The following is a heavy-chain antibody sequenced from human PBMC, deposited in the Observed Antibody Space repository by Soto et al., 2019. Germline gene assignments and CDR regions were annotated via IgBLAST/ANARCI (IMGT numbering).Heavy chain of an antibody. CDR3: TRGYAVNWHTPHY. CDR1: GGSFSGYY. Sequence: QVQVQQWGAGLVKPSETLSLTCGVHGGSFSGYYWSWIRQPPGKGVEYIGEINHIGITNYNPSLKSRVTISVDTSENHLSLKLTSVPAADTAVYYCTRGYAVNWHTPHYWGQGTLVTVSS. D-gene: IGHD4-4*01. CDR2: INHIGIT. V-gene: IGHV4-34*01. J-gene: IGHJ4*02.